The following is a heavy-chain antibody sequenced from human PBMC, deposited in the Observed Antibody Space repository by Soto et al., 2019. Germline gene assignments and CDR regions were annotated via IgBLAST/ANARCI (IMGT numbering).Heavy chain of an antibody. J-gene: IGHJ4*02. CDR2: LSPNGGST. D-gene: IGHD3-3*01. CDR1: GFTFSSFG. V-gene: IGHV3-23*01. CDR3: ANSKDSTIFGVVIYYFDT. Sequence: QAGGSLRLSCAASGFTFSSFGMNWVRQAPGKGLEWVSSLSPNGGSTYYAESVKGRFTISRDNAKNTLFLQMDSLRAEDTAVYFSANSKDSTIFGVVIYYFDTWGQGALVTVSS.